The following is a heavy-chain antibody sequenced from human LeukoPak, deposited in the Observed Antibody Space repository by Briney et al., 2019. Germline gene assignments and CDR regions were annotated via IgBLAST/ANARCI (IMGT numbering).Heavy chain of an antibody. V-gene: IGHV1-8*01. D-gene: IGHD6-13*01. J-gene: IGHJ1*01. CDR2: TNPNSGNT. CDR3: VKNGQQLRYFQH. Sequence: ASVKVSCKASGYTFTNYDINWVRQATGQGLEWMGWTNPNSGNTGYAQKFQGRVNMTRNISISTAYMQLSGLRSEDAAVYYCVKNGQQLRYFQHWGQGTLVTVSS. CDR1: GYTFTNYD.